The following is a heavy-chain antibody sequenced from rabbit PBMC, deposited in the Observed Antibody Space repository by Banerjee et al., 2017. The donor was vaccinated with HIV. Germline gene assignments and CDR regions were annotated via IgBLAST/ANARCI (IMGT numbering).Heavy chain of an antibody. D-gene: IGHD8-1*01. CDR2: ISGVSGDT. CDR3: ARDLLFRSDSSYFGL. J-gene: IGHJ6*01. Sequence: QEQLEESGGDMVKPGASLTPPCTASGFSFSGGYWKCRAPPAPGKGLEWIACISGVSGDTYYATWAKGRFTISQTSSTTVTLQMTSLTAADTATYFCARDLLFRSDSSYFGLWGPGTLVTVS. V-gene: IGHV1S45*01. CDR1: GFSFSGGYW.